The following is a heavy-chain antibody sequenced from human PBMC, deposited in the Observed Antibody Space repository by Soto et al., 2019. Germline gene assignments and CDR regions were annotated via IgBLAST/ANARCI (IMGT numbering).Heavy chain of an antibody. Sequence: GGSLRLSCAASGFTVSSNYMSWVRQAPGKGLEWVSVIYSGGSTYYADSVKGRFTISRDNSKNTLYLQINSLRAEDTAVYYCARAKVLGSSSYAFDIWGQGTMVTVSS. V-gene: IGHV3-53*01. D-gene: IGHD6-6*01. CDR2: IYSGGST. J-gene: IGHJ3*02. CDR1: GFTVSSNY. CDR3: ARAKVLGSSSYAFDI.